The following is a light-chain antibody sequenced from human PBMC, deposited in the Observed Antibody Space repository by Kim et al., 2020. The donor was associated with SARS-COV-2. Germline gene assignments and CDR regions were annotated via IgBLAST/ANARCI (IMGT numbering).Light chain of an antibody. V-gene: IGKV1-5*03. Sequence: DIQMTQSPSTLSASVGDRVTITCRASQTISSWLAWYQQKPGKAPKLLIYKASNLESGVPSRFSGSGSGTEFTLTISSLQPDDFATYYCHHYNSYPYTFGQGTKLEI. CDR1: QTISSW. CDR3: HHYNSYPYT. J-gene: IGKJ2*01. CDR2: KAS.